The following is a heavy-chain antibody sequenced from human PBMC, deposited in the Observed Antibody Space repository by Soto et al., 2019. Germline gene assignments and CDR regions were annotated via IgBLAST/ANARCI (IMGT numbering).Heavy chain of an antibody. CDR2: IYWDDDK. D-gene: IGHD3-16*01. V-gene: IGHV2-5*02. J-gene: IGHJ5*02. CDR3: AHSPNYYQYDWFDP. Sequence: QITLKESGPTLVKPTQTLTLTCTFSGFSLTTRGVGVVWIRQPPGKALECLALIYWDDDKRYSPSLQSRLSITKDTSKNQVVLTMTNVDPVDTATYYCAHSPNYYQYDWFDPWGQGTLVSVSS. CDR1: GFSLTTRGVG.